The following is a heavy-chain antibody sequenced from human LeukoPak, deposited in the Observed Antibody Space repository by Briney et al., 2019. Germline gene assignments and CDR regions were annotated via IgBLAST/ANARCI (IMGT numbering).Heavy chain of an antibody. J-gene: IGHJ4*02. Sequence: PGGSLRLSCAASGFTFSSYWMSWVRQVPGKGLEWVANIKEDGSETYYVDSVKGRFTISRDNAKNSLFLQMNSLRAEDTAVYYCARVEGRSSCPDYWGQGTLVTVSS. CDR1: GFTFSSYW. CDR2: IKEDGSET. V-gene: IGHV3-7*01. D-gene: IGHD6-13*01. CDR3: ARVEGRSSCPDY.